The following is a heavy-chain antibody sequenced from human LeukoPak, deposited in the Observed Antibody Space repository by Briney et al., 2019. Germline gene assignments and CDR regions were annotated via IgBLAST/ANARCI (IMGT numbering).Heavy chain of an antibody. V-gene: IGHV3-30*04. CDR3: ARALTFYGMDV. J-gene: IGHJ6*04. CDR2: ISYDGSNK. CDR1: GYTFNSYD. D-gene: IGHD2-21*02. Sequence: PGRSLRLSCAASGYTFNSYDMHRVRQAPGKGLEWVAVISYDGSNKYYADSVKGRFTISRDDSKNTLYLQMNSLRAEDTAVYYCARALTFYGMDVWGKGTTVTVSS.